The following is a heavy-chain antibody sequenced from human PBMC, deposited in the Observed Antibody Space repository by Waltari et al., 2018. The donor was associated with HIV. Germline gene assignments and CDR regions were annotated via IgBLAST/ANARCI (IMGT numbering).Heavy chain of an antibody. CDR2: IKQDESEK. CDR3: AREALYDSSGYYFDY. D-gene: IGHD3-22*01. V-gene: IGHV3-7*01. Sequence: EVQLVESGGGLVQPGGSLRLSCAASEFTFNNYWMTWVRQAPGKGVEWVANIKQDESEKYYVDSVKGRFTSSRDNAKNSLFLQMNSLRAEDTAVYYCAREALYDSSGYYFDYWGQGTLVTVSS. CDR1: EFTFNNYW. J-gene: IGHJ4*02.